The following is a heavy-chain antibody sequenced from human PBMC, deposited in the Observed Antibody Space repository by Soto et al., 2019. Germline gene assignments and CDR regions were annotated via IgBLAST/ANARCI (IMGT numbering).Heavy chain of an antibody. D-gene: IGHD6-19*01. CDR1: GYTFTGYY. J-gene: IGHJ6*02. CDR3: ARDRSVAVAGTRYYYYGMDV. CDR2: INPNSGGT. Sequence: ASVKVSCKASGYTFTGYYMHWVRQAPGQGLEWMGWINPNSGGTNYAQKFQGWVTMTRDTSISTAYMELSRLRSDDTAVYYCARDRSVAVAGTRYYYYGMDVWGQGTTVTVYS. V-gene: IGHV1-2*04.